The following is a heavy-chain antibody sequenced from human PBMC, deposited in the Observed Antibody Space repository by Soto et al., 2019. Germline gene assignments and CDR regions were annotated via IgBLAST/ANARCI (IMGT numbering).Heavy chain of an antibody. V-gene: IGHV4-59*12. J-gene: IGHJ6*02. CDR3: AWGDYYDSSGSYYYYGMDV. CDR1: GGSLSTSS. D-gene: IGHD3-22*01. Sequence: SETPSLTCTVSGGSLSTSSWNLVRPAPRKGLEWIGCVYYTGNTNYNPSLKSRVTMSLDTSKNQFSLKLSSVTAADTAVYYCAWGDYYDSSGSYYYYGMDVWGQGTTVTVSS. CDR2: VYYTGNT.